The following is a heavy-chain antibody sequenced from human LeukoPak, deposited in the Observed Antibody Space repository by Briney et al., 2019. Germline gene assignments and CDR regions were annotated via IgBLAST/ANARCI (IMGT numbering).Heavy chain of an antibody. CDR1: GFTFDDYA. CDR3: ARGHYYDSSGYPGAFDI. D-gene: IGHD3-22*01. CDR2: ISWNSGSI. Sequence: GRSLRLSCAASGFTFDDYAMHWVRQAPGKGLEWVSGISWNSGSIDYADSVKGRFTISRDNAKTSLYLEMNSLRTEDTALYYCARGHYYDSSGYPGAFDIWGQGTMVTVSS. V-gene: IGHV3-9*01. J-gene: IGHJ3*02.